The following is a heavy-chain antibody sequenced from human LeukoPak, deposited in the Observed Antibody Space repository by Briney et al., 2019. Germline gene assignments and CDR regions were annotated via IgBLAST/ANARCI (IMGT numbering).Heavy chain of an antibody. Sequence: SETLSLTCTVSGGSISSSSYYWGWIRQPPGKGLEWIGSIYYSGSTYYNPSLKSRVTISVDTSKNQFSLKLSSVTAADPAVYYCARDRDSSGYYRYWGQGTLVTVSS. J-gene: IGHJ4*02. CDR3: ARDRDSSGYYRY. CDR2: IYYSGST. V-gene: IGHV4-39*07. D-gene: IGHD3-22*01. CDR1: GGSISSSSYY.